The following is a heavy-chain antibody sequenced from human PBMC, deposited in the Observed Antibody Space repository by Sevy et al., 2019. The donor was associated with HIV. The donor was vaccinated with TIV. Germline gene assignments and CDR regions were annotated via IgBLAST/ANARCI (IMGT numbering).Heavy chain of an antibody. V-gene: IGHV1-24*01. Sequence: ASVKVSCKVSGYTLTELSMHWVRQAPGKGLEWMGGFDPEDGETIYAQKFQGRVTMTEDTSTDTAYMELSSLRSEDTAVYYCARLSVYYYDSSGYYTTGNAFDIWGQGTMVTVSS. CDR1: GYTLTELS. D-gene: IGHD3-22*01. CDR2: FDPEDGET. J-gene: IGHJ3*02. CDR3: ARLSVYYYDSSGYYTTGNAFDI.